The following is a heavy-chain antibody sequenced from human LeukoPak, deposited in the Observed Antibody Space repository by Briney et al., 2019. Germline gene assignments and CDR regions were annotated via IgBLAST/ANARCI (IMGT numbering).Heavy chain of an antibody. J-gene: IGHJ6*02. CDR3: ARDRPPLENGMDV. Sequence: SVKVSFKASSGTFSSYAISWVRQAPGQGLEWMGGIIPIFGTANYAQKFQGRVTITADESTSTAYMELSSLRSEDTAVYYCARDRPPLENGMDVWGQGTTVTVSS. CDR1: SGTFSSYA. V-gene: IGHV1-69*13. CDR2: IIPIFGTA.